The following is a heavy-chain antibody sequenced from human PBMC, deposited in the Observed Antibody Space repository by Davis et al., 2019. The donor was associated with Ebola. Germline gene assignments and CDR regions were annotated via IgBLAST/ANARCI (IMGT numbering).Heavy chain of an antibody. V-gene: IGHV3-7*03. D-gene: IGHD3-3*01. J-gene: IGHJ4*02. CDR3: ARDWRFLEWFAFDY. CDR1: GFTFSSYW. CDR2: IKQDGSEK. Sequence: GESLKISCAASGFTFSSYWMSWVRQAPGKGLEWVANIKQDGSEKYYVDSVKGRFTISRDNAKNSLYLQMNSLRAEDTAVYYCARDWRFLEWFAFDYWGRGTLVTVSS.